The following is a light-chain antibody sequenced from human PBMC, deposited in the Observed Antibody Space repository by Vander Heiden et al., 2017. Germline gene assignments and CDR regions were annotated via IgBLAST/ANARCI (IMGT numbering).Light chain of an antibody. CDR1: QSISSY. CDR2: AAS. V-gene: IGKV1-39*01. Sequence: DIQMTQSPSSLSASVGDRVTITCPASQSISSYLNWYQQKPGKATKLLIYAASSLQSGVPSRFSGSGSGTDFTLTISSLQPEDFATYYCQRSYSTPLTFGPGTKVDIK. CDR3: QRSYSTPLT. J-gene: IGKJ3*01.